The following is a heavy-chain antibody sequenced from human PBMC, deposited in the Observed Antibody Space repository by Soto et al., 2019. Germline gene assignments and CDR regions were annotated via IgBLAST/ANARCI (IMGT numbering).Heavy chain of an antibody. CDR1: GFFFGSFG. J-gene: IGHJ4*02. Sequence: GGSLRLSCAASGFFFGSFGMHWVLRAPGKGLEWVAAIQSDGSKKYYADSVKGRFTISRDNSKNTLDLQMDSLRAEDTGVYFCARDDCSSPSCYVYWGQGTPVTSPQ. V-gene: IGHV3-33*01. D-gene: IGHD2-2*01. CDR3: ARDDCSSPSCYVY. CDR2: IQSDGSKK.